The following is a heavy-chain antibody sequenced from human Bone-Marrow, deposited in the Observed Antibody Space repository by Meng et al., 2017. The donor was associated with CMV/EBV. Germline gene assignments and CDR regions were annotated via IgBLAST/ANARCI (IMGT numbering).Heavy chain of an antibody. Sequence: QVTLSGPASGLLKPSDSSSLTSRCPVDSISCYYWSWIRQPAGKGLEWIGRIYTSGSTNYNPSLKSRVTMSVDTSKNQFSLKLSSVTAADTAVYYCARDLDSSGYFYWYFDLWGRGTLVTVSS. CDR3: ARDLDSSGYFYWYFDL. CDR2: IYTSGST. J-gene: IGHJ2*01. CDR1: VDSISCYY. V-gene: IGHV4-4*07. D-gene: IGHD3-22*01.